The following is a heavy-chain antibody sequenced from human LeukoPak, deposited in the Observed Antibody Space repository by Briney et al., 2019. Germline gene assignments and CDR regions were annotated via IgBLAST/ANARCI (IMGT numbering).Heavy chain of an antibody. J-gene: IGHJ4*02. CDR1: GYSFTSYW. CDR3: ARRRDGYNLSIDY. CDR2: IYPGDSDT. V-gene: IGHV5-51*01. D-gene: IGHD5-24*01. Sequence: GESLQISCQGSGYSFTSYWIGWVRQMPGKGLEWMGIIYPGDSDTRYSPSFQGQVSISADKSISTAYLQWSSLKASDTAMYYCARRRDGYNLSIDYWGQGTLVTVSS.